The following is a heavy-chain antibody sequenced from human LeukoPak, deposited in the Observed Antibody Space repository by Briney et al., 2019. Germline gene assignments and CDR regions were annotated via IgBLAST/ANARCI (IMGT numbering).Heavy chain of an antibody. Sequence: PGGSLRLSCAASGFTFNNYAMNWVRQAPGRGLEWVSGISGSGSNTYYADSVKGSFTISRDNSKSTLHLQMNSLRADDTALYYCAKSRDSAGYNAHFDYWGQGTLVTVSS. J-gene: IGHJ4*02. V-gene: IGHV3-23*01. CDR3: AKSRDSAGYNAHFDY. CDR1: GFTFNNYA. CDR2: ISGSGSNT. D-gene: IGHD5-24*01.